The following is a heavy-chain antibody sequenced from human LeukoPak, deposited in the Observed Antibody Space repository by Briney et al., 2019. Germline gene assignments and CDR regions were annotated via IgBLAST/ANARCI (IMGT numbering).Heavy chain of an antibody. CDR1: GFTVSSNY. J-gene: IGHJ4*02. CDR2: IYSGGTT. V-gene: IGHV3-66*04. Sequence: GGSLRLSCAASGFTVSSNYMSWVRQAPGKGLEWVSVIYSGGTTYYADSVKGRFTISRDNSKNTLYLQMNSLRAEDTAVYYCAKPYYYDSSGYYGFSYWGQGTLVTVSS. CDR3: AKPYYYDSSGYYGFSY. D-gene: IGHD3-22*01.